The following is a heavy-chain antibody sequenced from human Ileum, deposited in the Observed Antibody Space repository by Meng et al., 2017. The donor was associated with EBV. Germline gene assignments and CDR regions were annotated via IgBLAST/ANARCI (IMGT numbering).Heavy chain of an antibody. CDR3: ATGVADFEY. CDR1: GYTFTSYD. D-gene: IGHD6-19*01. Sequence: GQLGQSGAEVKKPGASVKVSCKASGYTFTSYDINWVRQGTGQGLEWMGWMNPNRGTTGYAQKFQGRVTMTRNISKSTAYMDLSSLRSEDTAVYYCATGVADFEYWGQGTLVTVSS. CDR2: MNPNRGTT. V-gene: IGHV1-8*01. J-gene: IGHJ4*02.